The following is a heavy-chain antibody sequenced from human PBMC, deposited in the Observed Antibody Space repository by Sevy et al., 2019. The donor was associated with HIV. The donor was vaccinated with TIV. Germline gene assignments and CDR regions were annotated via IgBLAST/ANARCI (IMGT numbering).Heavy chain of an antibody. CDR2: INYIDRYI. V-gene: IGHV3-21*06. CDR1: GFTFSSYE. J-gene: IGHJ4*02. D-gene: IGHD2-15*01. Sequence: GGSLRLSCAASGFTFSSYEMSWVRLAPGKGLEWVSSINYIDRYIKYADSVRGRFTISRDNPKNSVSLRMNSLRDDDTAMYYCARLQSCGGSCYTFDSWGQGTLVTVSS. CDR3: ARLQSCGGSCYTFDS.